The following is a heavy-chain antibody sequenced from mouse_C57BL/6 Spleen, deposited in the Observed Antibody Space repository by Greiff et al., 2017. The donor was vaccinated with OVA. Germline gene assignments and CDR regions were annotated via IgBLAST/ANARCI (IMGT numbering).Heavy chain of an antibody. Sequence: EVQLQQSGPELVKPGASVKISCKASGYTFTDYYMNWVKQSHGKSLEWIGDINPNNGGTSYNQKFKGKATLTVDKSSSTAYMELRSLTSEDSAVYYCARKDSSGYGYFDVWGTGTTVTVSS. CDR3: ARKDSSGYGYFDV. J-gene: IGHJ1*03. D-gene: IGHD3-2*02. CDR2: INPNNGGT. CDR1: GYTFTDYY. V-gene: IGHV1-26*01.